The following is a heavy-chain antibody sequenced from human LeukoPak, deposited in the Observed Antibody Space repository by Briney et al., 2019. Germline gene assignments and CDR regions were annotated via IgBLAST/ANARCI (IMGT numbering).Heavy chain of an antibody. V-gene: IGHV3-33*08. J-gene: IGHJ4*02. D-gene: IGHD5-12*01. Sequence: PGGSLRLSCAASGFTFSLYGMHWVRQAPGKGLEWVAVIWYDGSNKYYADSVKGRFTISRDNSKNTLYLQMNSLRAEDTAVYYCARGRATKTYYFDYWGQGTLVTVSS. CDR1: GFTFSLYG. CDR2: IWYDGSNK. CDR3: ARGRATKTYYFDY.